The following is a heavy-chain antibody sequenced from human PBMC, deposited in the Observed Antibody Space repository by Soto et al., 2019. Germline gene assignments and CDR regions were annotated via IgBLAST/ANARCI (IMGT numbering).Heavy chain of an antibody. CDR3: AKDQGAVRGVTIFDY. V-gene: IGHV3-30*18. D-gene: IGHD3-10*01. CDR2: ISYDGSNK. CDR1: GFTFSGYG. J-gene: IGHJ4*02. Sequence: QRGGSLRLSCAASGFTFSGYGRHWVRQAPGKGLEWVAVISYDGSNKYYADSVKGRFTISRDNSKNTLYLQMNSLRAEDTAVYYCAKDQGAVRGVTIFDYWGQGTLVTVSS.